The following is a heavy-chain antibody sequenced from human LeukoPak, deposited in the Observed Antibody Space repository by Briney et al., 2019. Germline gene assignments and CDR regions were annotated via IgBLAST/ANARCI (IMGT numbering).Heavy chain of an antibody. CDR2: MYYSGST. J-gene: IGHJ4*02. V-gene: IGHV4-61*01. CDR1: GYSISSGYY. CDR3: ARNYDSSGYTTFGY. D-gene: IGHD3-22*01. Sequence: KPSETLSLTCAVSGYSISSGYYWGWIRQPPGKGLEWIGYMYYSGSTNYNPSLKSRVTISIDTSKNQFSLKLSSVTAADTAIYYCARNYDSSGYTTFGYWGQGTLVSVSS.